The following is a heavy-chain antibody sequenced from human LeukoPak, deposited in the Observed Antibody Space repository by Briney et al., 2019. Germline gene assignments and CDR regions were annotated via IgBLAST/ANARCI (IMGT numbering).Heavy chain of an antibody. Sequence: ASVKVSCKVSGYTLTELSMHWVRQAPGKGLEWMGGFDPEDGETIYAQKFQGRVTMTEDTSTDTAYMELSSLRSEDTAVYYCARSTSDCSSTSCVQGALWPRRYYYYYMDVWGKGTTVTVSS. J-gene: IGHJ6*03. CDR2: FDPEDGET. V-gene: IGHV1-24*01. CDR3: ARSTSDCSSTSCVQGALWPRRYYYYYMDV. D-gene: IGHD2-2*01. CDR1: GYTLTELS.